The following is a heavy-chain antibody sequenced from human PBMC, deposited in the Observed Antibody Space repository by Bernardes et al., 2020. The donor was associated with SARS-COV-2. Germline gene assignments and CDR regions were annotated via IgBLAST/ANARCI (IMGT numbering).Heavy chain of an antibody. CDR1: GYTFTSYY. V-gene: IGHV1-46*01. CDR3: ATDYGGQFSFDY. D-gene: IGHD4-17*01. Sequence: ASVKVSCMASGYTFTSYYMHWVRQAPGQGLEWMGIINPSGGSTSYAQKFQGRVTMTRDTSTSTVYMELSSLRSEDTAVYYCATDYGGQFSFDYWGQGTLVTVSS. J-gene: IGHJ4*02. CDR2: INPSGGST.